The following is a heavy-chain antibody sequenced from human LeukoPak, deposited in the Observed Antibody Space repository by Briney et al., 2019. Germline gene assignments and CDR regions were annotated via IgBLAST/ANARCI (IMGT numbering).Heavy chain of an antibody. V-gene: IGHV3-21*01. J-gene: IGHJ6*03. CDR1: GFTFSSYW. CDR3: ARRGRSGDSSWYGGYYYYMDV. CDR2: ISRNSDNI. Sequence: GGSLRLSCATSGFTFSSYWMGWVRQAPGKGLEWVSSISRNSDNIYYADSLKGRFTVSRDNAKNSLYLQMNSLRAEDTAVYYCARRGRSGDSSWYGGYYYYMDVWGKGTTVTVSS. D-gene: IGHD6-13*01.